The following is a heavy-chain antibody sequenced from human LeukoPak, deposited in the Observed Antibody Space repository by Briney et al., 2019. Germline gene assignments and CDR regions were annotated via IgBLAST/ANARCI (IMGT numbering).Heavy chain of an antibody. CDR2: MNPNSGNI. CDR3: ARDSTPIYYDSSGYYWDAFDI. J-gene: IGHJ3*02. D-gene: IGHD3-22*01. CDR1: GYTFTSYD. Sequence: ASVKVSCKASGYTFTSYDINWVRQATGQGLEWMGWMNPNSGNIGFAQKFQGRVTMTTDTSTSTAYMELRSLRSDDTAVYYCARDSTPIYYDSSGYYWDAFDIWGQGTMVTVSS. V-gene: IGHV1-8*01.